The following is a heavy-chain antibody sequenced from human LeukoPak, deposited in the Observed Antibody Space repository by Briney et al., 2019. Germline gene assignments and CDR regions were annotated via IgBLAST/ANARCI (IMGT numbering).Heavy chain of an antibody. Sequence: HPGGSLRLSCAASGFTFSNSWMHWVRQIPGKGLVWVSRMNSDGTITTYADSVKGRFTISRDNDKNTLYLQMNSLRAEDTAVYYCARADHYGSGTGTFDYWGQGTQVTVSS. CDR2: MNSDGTIT. V-gene: IGHV3-74*01. CDR1: GFTFSNSW. CDR3: ARADHYGSGTGTFDY. D-gene: IGHD3-10*01. J-gene: IGHJ4*02.